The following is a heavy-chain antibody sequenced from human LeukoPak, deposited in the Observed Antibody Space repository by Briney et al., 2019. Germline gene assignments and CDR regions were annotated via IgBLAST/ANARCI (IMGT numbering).Heavy chain of an antibody. J-gene: IGHJ1*01. CDR3: ARVKDYYDSSGYYYEH. CDR1: GFTFSSYW. CDR2: IKSDGSN. Sequence: GGSLRLSCAASGFTFSSYWMHWVRQAPGKGLVWVSRIKSDGSNYYADSVKGRFTISRDNAKNTLYLQMNSLRAEDTAVYYCARVKDYYDSSGYYYEHWGQGTLVTVSS. D-gene: IGHD3-22*01. V-gene: IGHV3-74*01.